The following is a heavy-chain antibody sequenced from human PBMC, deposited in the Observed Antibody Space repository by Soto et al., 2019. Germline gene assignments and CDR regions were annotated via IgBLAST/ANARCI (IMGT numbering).Heavy chain of an antibody. D-gene: IGHD4-17*01. J-gene: IGHJ3*02. V-gene: IGHV1-8*01. CDR3: ARGWSPYGEYVEFAFDI. CDR1: GYTFTSYD. Sequence: ASVKVSCKASGYTFTSYDINWVRQATGQGLEWMGWMNPNSGNTGYAQKFQGRVTMTRNTSISTAYMELSSLRSEDTAVYCCARGWSPYGEYVEFAFDIWGQGTMVTVSS. CDR2: MNPNSGNT.